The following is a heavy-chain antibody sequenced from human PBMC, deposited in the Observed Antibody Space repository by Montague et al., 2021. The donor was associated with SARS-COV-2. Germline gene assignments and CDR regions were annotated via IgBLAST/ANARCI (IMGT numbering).Heavy chain of an antibody. J-gene: IGHJ3*02. CDR3: ASPTYYYDSSGSDAFDI. Sequence: SETLSLTCTVSGGSISSSNYYWGWIRQPPGKGLEWIGSISYSGSTYYNPSLKSRVTIFVDTSKNQFSLKLSSVTAADTAVYYCASPTYYYDSSGSDAFDIWGQGTMVTVSS. V-gene: IGHV4-39*01. CDR2: ISYSGST. CDR1: GGSISSSNYY. D-gene: IGHD3-22*01.